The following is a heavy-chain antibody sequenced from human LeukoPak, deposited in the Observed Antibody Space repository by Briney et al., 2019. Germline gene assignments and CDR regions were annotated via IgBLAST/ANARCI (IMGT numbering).Heavy chain of an antibody. CDR3: AISLWFGELLLPSDY. V-gene: IGHV4-34*08. D-gene: IGHD3-10*01. CDR1: GFTFTTYW. J-gene: IGHJ4*02. Sequence: PGGSLRLSCAASGFTFTTYWMSWVRQPPGKGLEWIGEINHSGSTNYNPSLKSRVTISVDTSKNQFSLKLSSVTAADTAVYYCAISLWFGELLLPSDYWGQGTLVTVSS. CDR2: INHSGST.